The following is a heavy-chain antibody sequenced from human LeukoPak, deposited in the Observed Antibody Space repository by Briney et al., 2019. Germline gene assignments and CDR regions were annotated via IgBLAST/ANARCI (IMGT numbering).Heavy chain of an antibody. CDR2: IYYSGST. V-gene: IGHV4-39*02. CDR3: ARGGGRWGIEAAGHLDD. Sequence: SETLSLTCTVSGGSITSAPYYWGWIRRPPGKGLEWIGSIYYSGSTYCNPSLKSRVTVSVDTSRNQFSLKLSSVTAADTAVYYCARGGGRWGIEAAGHLDDWGRGTLVTVSS. D-gene: IGHD6-13*01. J-gene: IGHJ4*02. CDR1: GGSITSAPYY.